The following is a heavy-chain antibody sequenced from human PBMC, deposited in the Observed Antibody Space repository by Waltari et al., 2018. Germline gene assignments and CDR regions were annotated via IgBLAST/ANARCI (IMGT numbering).Heavy chain of an antibody. CDR1: GSIHHDY. CDR2: IYYDGST. D-gene: IGHD6-13*01. J-gene: IGHJ4*02. CDR3: ATDNRPASAGL. Sequence: QVRLQESGQGLVKPSETLSLTCAVSGSIHHDYWSWIRQPPGKGLEWIGYIYYDGSTNYNPSLKSRVTISIDVSRNHFSLRLSSVTAADTAVYYCATDNRPASAGLWGQGTLVTVSS. V-gene: IGHV4-59*01.